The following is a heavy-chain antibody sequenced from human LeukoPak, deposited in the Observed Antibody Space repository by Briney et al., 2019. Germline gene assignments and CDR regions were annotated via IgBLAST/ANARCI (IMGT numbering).Heavy chain of an antibody. D-gene: IGHD6-13*01. CDR1: GYNFPKYW. V-gene: IGHV5-51*01. Sequence: KRGESLKISCKTSGYNFPKYWIGWVRQVPGKGLEWMGIICPTDSDTRYSPSFQGQVTISADKSITTACLQWSSLKASDTAIYYCARGDSSSWYYFDYWGQGTLVTVSS. CDR2: ICPTDSDT. J-gene: IGHJ4*02. CDR3: ARGDSSSWYYFDY.